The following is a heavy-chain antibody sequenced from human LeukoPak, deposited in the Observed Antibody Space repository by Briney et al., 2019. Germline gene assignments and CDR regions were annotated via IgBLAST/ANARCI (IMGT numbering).Heavy chain of an antibody. V-gene: IGHV3-21*01. CDR3: ARGLNDYGDYRRREVLYFDY. CDR1: GFTFSSYS. Sequence: GGSLRLSCAASGFTFSSYSMNRVRQAPGKGLEWVSSISSSSSYIYYADSVKGRFTISRDNAKNSLYLQMNSLRAEDTAVYYCARGLNDYGDYRRREVLYFDYWGQGTLVTVSS. CDR2: ISSSSSYI. D-gene: IGHD4-17*01. J-gene: IGHJ4*02.